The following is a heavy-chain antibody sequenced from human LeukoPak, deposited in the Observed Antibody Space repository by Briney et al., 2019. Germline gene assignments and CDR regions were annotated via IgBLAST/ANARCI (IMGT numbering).Heavy chain of an antibody. CDR1: GYTFTGYY. J-gene: IGHJ4*02. CDR3: ARTYYYDSSGYPDY. CDR2: INPNSGGT. D-gene: IGHD3-22*01. Sequence: ASVKVSCKASGYTFTGYYMHWVRQAPGQGLEWMGWINPNSGGTSYAQKFQGRVTMTRDTSISTAYMELSRLRSDDTAVYYCARTYYYDSSGYPDYWGQGTLVTVSS. V-gene: IGHV1-2*02.